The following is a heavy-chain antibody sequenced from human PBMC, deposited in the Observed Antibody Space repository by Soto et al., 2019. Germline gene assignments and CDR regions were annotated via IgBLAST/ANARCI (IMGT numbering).Heavy chain of an antibody. V-gene: IGHV4-4*07. CDR2: IYPSGTT. D-gene: IGHD1-26*01. CDR1: GGSMRTYY. Sequence: VSLTCTVSGGSMRTYYWGWIRQPAGKPLEWIGRIYPSGTTNYNPSLKSRVTLSLDTSKNQFSLNLSSVTAADTAVYYCAREGASGFGMDVWGQGTTVTVSS. J-gene: IGHJ6*02. CDR3: AREGASGFGMDV.